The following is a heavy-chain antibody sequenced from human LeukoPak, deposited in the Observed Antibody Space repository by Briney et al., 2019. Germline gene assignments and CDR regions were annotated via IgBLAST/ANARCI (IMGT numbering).Heavy chain of an antibody. CDR1: GGSINVYY. Sequence: SETLSLTCSVSGGSINVYYWNWIRQSPGKGLEWIGSISYSGSTNYNPSLKSRVTISMDTSKNRFSLKVSSVLAADTAMYYCARGGSRSYTSSTLDDWGQGTLVTGSS. D-gene: IGHD6-6*01. V-gene: IGHV4-59*01. J-gene: IGHJ4*02. CDR2: ISYSGST. CDR3: ARGGSRSYTSSTLDD.